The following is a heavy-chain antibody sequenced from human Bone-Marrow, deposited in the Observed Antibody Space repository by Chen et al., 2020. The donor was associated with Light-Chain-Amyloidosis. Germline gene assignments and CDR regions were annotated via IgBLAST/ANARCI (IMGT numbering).Heavy chain of an antibody. D-gene: IGHD3-16*01. J-gene: IGHJ4*02. CDR2: IRVKGNMHPP. CDR3: VKDRDGLGED. V-gene: IGHV3-72*01. CDR1: GFSFSDNY. Sequence: EVQLVESGGDLVQPGGSLRLSCAASGFSFSDNYMDWVRQAPGKGLEWVARIRVKGNMHPPEYAASVKGRFTISRDDSKNSVYLQMNSLSTEDTAVYYCVKDRDGLGEDWGQGTLVTVSS.